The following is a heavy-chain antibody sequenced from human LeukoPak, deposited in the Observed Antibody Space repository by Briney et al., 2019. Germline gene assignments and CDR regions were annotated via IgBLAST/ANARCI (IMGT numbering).Heavy chain of an antibody. V-gene: IGHV3-23*01. CDR3: AKDWHISSWYGRFDP. CDR2: ISGGGDRT. CDR1: GFTFSSYG. Sequence: GGSLRLSCAASGFTFSSYGMSWVRQAPGKGLEWVSGISGGGDRTSYAQSVKGRFTISRDNFKNMLYLQMNSLRAEDTAVYYCAKDWHISSWYGRFDPWGQGTLVTVSS. J-gene: IGHJ5*02. D-gene: IGHD6-13*01.